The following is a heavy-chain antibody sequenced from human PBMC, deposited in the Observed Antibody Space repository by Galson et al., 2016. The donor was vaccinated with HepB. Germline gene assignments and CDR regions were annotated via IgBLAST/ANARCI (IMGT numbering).Heavy chain of an antibody. V-gene: IGHV3-48*02. D-gene: IGHD3-3*01. CDR1: GFAFSSYI. CDR3: ARGGFYCFDM. J-gene: IGHJ3*02. Sequence: SLRLSCAASGFAFSSYIINWVRQAPGKGLEWVASISGDSTAIYYVDSVKGRFTISRDNAKNSLYLQMNSLRHEDAAVYYCARGGFYCFDMWGQGTMVTVSS. CDR2: ISGDSTAI.